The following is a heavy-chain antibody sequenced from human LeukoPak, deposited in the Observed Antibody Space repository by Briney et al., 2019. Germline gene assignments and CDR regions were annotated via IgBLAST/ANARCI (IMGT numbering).Heavy chain of an antibody. CDR2: IKQDGSEK. J-gene: IGHJ4*02. V-gene: IGHV3-7*03. Sequence: PGGSLRLSCAASGFIVSTYWVSWVRQAPGKGLEWVANIKQDGSEKYYVDSVKGRFTISRDNAKNSLYLQMNSLRAEDTALYYCARSRHSYDSTGFPHYWGQGTLVTVSS. CDR3: ARSRHSYDSTGFPHY. CDR1: GFIVSTYW. D-gene: IGHD3-22*01.